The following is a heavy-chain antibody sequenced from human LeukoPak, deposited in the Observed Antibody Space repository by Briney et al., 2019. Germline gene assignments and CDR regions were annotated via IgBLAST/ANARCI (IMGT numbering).Heavy chain of an antibody. J-gene: IGHJ4*02. V-gene: IGHV3-7*01. CDR2: IKNDGSEK. Sequence: GGSLRLSCAASGFTFSSYWMSWVRQPPGKGPEWVANIKNDGSEKYYVDSVKGRFTISRDNAKNSLYLQMNSLRAEDTAVYYCARVGTAEGTLEDYWGQGTLVTVSS. CDR1: GFTFSSYW. CDR3: ARVGTAEGTLEDY. D-gene: IGHD6-13*01.